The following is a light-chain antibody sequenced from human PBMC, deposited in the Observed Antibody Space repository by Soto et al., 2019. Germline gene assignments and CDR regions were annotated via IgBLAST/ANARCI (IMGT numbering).Light chain of an antibody. V-gene: IGKV1-27*01. J-gene: IGKJ1*01. Sequence: DIQMTQSPSSLSASVGDRVTITCRASQGISNSLAWYQQKPGKVPHLLIYAVSTLPSGVPSRFSGSGSGTDFTLNISSLQPEDVATYYCQRYNSAPWTFGQGTKVEIK. CDR2: AVS. CDR3: QRYNSAPWT. CDR1: QGISNS.